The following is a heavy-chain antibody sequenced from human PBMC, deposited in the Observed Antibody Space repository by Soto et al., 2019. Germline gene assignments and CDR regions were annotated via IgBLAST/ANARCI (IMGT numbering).Heavy chain of an antibody. CDR3: AREEMGPAATINYYYYYMDV. CDR1: GFTFSSYG. J-gene: IGHJ6*03. D-gene: IGHD2-2*01. CDR2: IWYDGSNK. Sequence: GGSLRLSCAASGFTFSSYGMHWVRQAPGKGLEWVAVIWYDGSNKYYADSVKGRFTISRDNSKNTLYLQMNSLRAEDTVVYYCAREEMGPAATINYYYYYMDVWGKGTTVTVSS. V-gene: IGHV3-33*01.